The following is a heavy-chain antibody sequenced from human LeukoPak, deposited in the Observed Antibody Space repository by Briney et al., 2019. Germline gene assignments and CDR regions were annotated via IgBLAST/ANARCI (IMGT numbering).Heavy chain of an antibody. V-gene: IGHV3-20*04. CDR1: GGSISSHY. Sequence: ETLSLTCTVSGGSISSHYWSWVRQVPGKGLEWVSGINWSGGSTGYADPLRGRFTISRDNAKNSLYLQMDSLRAEDTALYYCARAPITSPFYFDSWGQGTLVTVSS. D-gene: IGHD2-2*01. J-gene: IGHJ4*02. CDR3: ARAPITSPFYFDS. CDR2: INWSGGST.